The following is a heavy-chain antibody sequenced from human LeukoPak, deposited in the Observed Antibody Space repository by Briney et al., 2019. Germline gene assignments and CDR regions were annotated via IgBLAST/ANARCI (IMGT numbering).Heavy chain of an antibody. V-gene: IGHV4-38-2*01. D-gene: IGHD5-18*01. CDR1: GYSISSGYY. CDR2: IYHSGST. CDR3: ARTYSYGYVDY. J-gene: IGHJ4*02. Sequence: SETLSLXCAVSGYSISSGYYWGWIRKPPGKGLEWIGSIYHSGSTYYNPSLKSRVTISVDTSKNQFSLKLSSVTAADTAVYYCARTYSYGYVDYWGQGTLVTVPS.